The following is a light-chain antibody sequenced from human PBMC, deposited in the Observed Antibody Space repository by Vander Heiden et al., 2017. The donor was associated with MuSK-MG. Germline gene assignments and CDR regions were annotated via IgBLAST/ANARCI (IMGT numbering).Light chain of an antibody. Sequence: QSVLPQPPSASATPGQRITISCSGSSSNIGSNPVNWYQHLPVTAPKLLIYTNNQRPSGVPVRFSGSKSGTSASLAISGLQSEDEADYYCAAWDDSLNGVVFGGGTKLTVL. J-gene: IGLJ2*01. V-gene: IGLV1-44*01. CDR1: SSNIGSNP. CDR3: AAWDDSLNGVV. CDR2: TNN.